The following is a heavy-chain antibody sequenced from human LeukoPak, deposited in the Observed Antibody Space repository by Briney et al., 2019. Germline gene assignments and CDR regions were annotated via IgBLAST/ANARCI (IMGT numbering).Heavy chain of an antibody. CDR3: ARDFGYYYDSSGYY. V-gene: IGHV3-48*04. Sequence: GGSLRLSCAASGFTFSSYSMNWVRQAPGKGLEWVSCISSSSSTIYYADSVKGRFTISRDNAKNSLYLQMNSLRAEDTAVYYCARDFGYYYDSSGYYWGQGTLVTVSS. CDR1: GFTFSSYS. CDR2: ISSSSSTI. D-gene: IGHD3-22*01. J-gene: IGHJ4*02.